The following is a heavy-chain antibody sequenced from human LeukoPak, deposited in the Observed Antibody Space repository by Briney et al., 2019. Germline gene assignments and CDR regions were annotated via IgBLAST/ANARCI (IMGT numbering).Heavy chain of an antibody. Sequence: GGSLRLSCEASAFTVSSNYMSWVRQAPGKGLEWVSVIYSGGSTYYADSVKGRFTISRDNSKNTLYLQMNSLRAEDTAVYYCARDVIDGPAGVDYWGQGTLVTVPS. V-gene: IGHV3-66*02. J-gene: IGHJ4*02. CDR1: AFTVSSNY. D-gene: IGHD2/OR15-2a*01. CDR3: ARDVIDGPAGVDY. CDR2: IYSGGST.